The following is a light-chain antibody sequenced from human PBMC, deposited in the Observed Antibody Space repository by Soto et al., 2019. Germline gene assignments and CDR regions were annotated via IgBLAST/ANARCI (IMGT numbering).Light chain of an antibody. CDR1: QRLSASD. V-gene: IGKV3-20*01. CDR3: QQYGSSPLIT. CDR2: GVS. J-gene: IGKJ5*01. Sequence: EIVVTQSPGTLSLTPGERATHSCRASQRLSASDIAWYQQKPGQAPKFLIYGVSSRATGIPDRFSGSGSGTDFTLTISRLEPEDFAVYHCQQYGSSPLITFGQGTRLEIK.